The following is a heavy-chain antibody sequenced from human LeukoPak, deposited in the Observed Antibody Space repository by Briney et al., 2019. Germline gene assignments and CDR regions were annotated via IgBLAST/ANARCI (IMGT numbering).Heavy chain of an antibody. V-gene: IGHV1-18*01. D-gene: IGHD4-17*01. CDR1: GYIFISYS. CDR3: ARVQRTVTTIDP. J-gene: IGHJ5*02. CDR2: ISAYNGNI. Sequence: ASVKVSCKASGYIFISYSITWVRQAPGQGLEWMGWISAYNGNINYAQKFQGRVTMTTDTSTSTAYMELRGLRSDDTAVYYCARVQRTVTTIDPWGQGTLVTVSS.